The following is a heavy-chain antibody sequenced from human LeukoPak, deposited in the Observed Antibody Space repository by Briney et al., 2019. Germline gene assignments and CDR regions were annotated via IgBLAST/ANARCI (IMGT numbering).Heavy chain of an antibody. V-gene: IGHV3-53*01. CDR2: IYSDNT. CDR1: GFTVSSNS. J-gene: IGHJ4*02. Sequence: QAGGSLRLSCTVSGFTVSSNSMSWVRQAPGKGLEWVSFIYSDNTHYSDSVKGRFTISRDNSKNTLYLQMNSLRAEDTAVYYCARDGDIVLMFQTYLDYWGQGTLVTVSS. CDR3: ARDGDIVLMFQTYLDY. D-gene: IGHD2-8*01.